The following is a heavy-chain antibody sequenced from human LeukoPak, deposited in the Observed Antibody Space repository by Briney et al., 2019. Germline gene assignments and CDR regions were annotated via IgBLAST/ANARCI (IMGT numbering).Heavy chain of an antibody. V-gene: IGHV3-23*01. CDR1: GFTFSSYA. CDR3: AKASSSTGDYYYYMDV. D-gene: IGHD6-6*01. CDR2: ISGSGGST. J-gene: IGHJ6*03. Sequence: GESLRLSCAASGFTFSSYAMSWVRQAPGKGLEWVSAISGSGGSTYYADSVKGRFTISRDNSKNTLYLQMNSLRAEDTAVYYCAKASSSTGDYYYYMDVWGKGTTVTVSS.